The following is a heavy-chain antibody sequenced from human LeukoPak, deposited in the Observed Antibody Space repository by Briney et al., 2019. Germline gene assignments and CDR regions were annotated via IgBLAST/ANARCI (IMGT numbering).Heavy chain of an antibody. CDR1: GGSISSGTYY. V-gene: IGHV4-31*03. CDR3: ARGRDGYNSLDY. D-gene: IGHD3-22*01. CDR2: IYYSGST. Sequence: TSETLSLTCSVSGGSISSGTYYWSWIRQLPGKGLEWIGYIYYSGSTYYNPSLKSRLFTSVDRSKNQFSLSLSSVTSADTAVYYCARGRDGYNSLDYWGQGTLVTVSS. J-gene: IGHJ4*02.